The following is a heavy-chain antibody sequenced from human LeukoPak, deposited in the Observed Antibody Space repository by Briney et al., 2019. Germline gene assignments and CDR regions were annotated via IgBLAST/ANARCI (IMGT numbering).Heavy chain of an antibody. J-gene: IGHJ6*02. D-gene: IGHD3-22*01. Sequence: ASVKVSCKASGYTFTSYATHWVRPAPGQRLEWMGWINAGNGNTKYSQKFQGRVTITRDTSASTAYMELSSLRSEDTAVYYCASEYYDSSGYSEEDYYYYGMDVWGQGTTVTVSS. V-gene: IGHV1-3*01. CDR3: ASEYYDSSGYSEEDYYYYGMDV. CDR2: INAGNGNT. CDR1: GYTFTSYA.